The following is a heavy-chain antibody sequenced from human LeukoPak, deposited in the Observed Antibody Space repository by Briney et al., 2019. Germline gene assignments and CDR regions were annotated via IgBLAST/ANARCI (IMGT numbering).Heavy chain of an antibody. Sequence: GGSLRLSCTVSGFTISNYWMSWVRQAPGKGLEWVAYIKQDGREKYYVDSVKGRFTISRDNAKNSLYLQMNSLRVEDTAINYCARQAGTGNYWGQGTLVTVSS. CDR1: GFTISNYW. CDR2: IKQDGREK. V-gene: IGHV3-7*01. J-gene: IGHJ4*02. D-gene: IGHD3/OR15-3a*01. CDR3: ARQAGTGNY.